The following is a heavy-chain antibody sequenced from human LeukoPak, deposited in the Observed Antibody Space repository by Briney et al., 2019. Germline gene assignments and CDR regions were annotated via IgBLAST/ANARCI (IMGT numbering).Heavy chain of an antibody. CDR1: GYTLTELS. D-gene: IGHD4-23*01. J-gene: IGHJ6*03. Sequence: ASVKVSCKVSGYTLTELSMHWVRQAPGKGLEWMGGFDPEDGATIYAQKFQGRVTITADESTSTAYMELSSLRSEDTAVYYCARTPRTYYYYMDVWGKGTTVTISS. CDR3: ARTPRTYYYYMDV. V-gene: IGHV1-24*01. CDR2: FDPEDGAT.